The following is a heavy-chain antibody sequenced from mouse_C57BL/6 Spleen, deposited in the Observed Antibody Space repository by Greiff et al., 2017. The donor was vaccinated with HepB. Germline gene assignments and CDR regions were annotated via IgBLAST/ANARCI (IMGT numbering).Heavy chain of an antibody. CDR2: ISSGGSYT. J-gene: IGHJ4*01. V-gene: IGHV5-6*01. CDR1: GFTFSSYG. Sequence: VQLKESGGDLVKPGGSLKLSCAASGFTFSSYGMSWVRQTPDKRLEWVATISSGGSYTYYPDSVKGRFTISRDNAKNTLYLQMSSLKSEDTAMYYCARHRRGYDSYYAMDYWGQGTSVTVSS. D-gene: IGHD2-2*01. CDR3: ARHRRGYDSYYAMDY.